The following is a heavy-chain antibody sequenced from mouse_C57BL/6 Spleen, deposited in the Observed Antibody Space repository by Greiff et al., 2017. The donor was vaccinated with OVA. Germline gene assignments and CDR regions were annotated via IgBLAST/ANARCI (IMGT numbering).Heavy chain of an antibody. D-gene: IGHD3-3*01. CDR3: EGFGY. CDR1: GFTFSNYW. J-gene: IGHJ3*01. CDR2: IKLKSDNYAT. V-gene: IGHV6-3*01. Sequence: EVKLVESGGVLVQPGGSMKLSCVASGFTFSNYWMNWVRQSPEQGLEWVAQIKLKSDNYATHYAESVKGRFTISRDDSKSSVYLQMNNLRAEDTGIYYCEGFGYWGQGTLVTVSA.